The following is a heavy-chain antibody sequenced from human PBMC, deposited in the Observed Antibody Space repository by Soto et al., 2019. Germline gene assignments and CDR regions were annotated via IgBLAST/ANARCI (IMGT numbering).Heavy chain of an antibody. CDR2: IYYSGST. CDR3: ARLSKYDFWSGYSPKTYYFDY. Sequence: SETLSLTCTVSGGSISSSSYYWGRIRQPPGKGLEWIGSIYYSGSTYYNPSLKSRVTISVDTSKNQFSLKLSSVTAADTAVYYCARLSKYDFWSGYSPKTYYFDYWGQGTLVTVSS. J-gene: IGHJ4*02. D-gene: IGHD3-3*01. CDR1: GGSISSSSYY. V-gene: IGHV4-39*01.